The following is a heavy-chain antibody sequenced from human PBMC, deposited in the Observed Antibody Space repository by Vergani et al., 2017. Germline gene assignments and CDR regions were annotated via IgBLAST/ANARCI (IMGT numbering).Heavy chain of an antibody. D-gene: IGHD3-22*01. J-gene: IGHJ4*02. Sequence: EVQLVESGGGLVQPGGSLRLSCAASGFTFSSYSMNWVRQAPGKGLEWVSYISNSSSTIYYADSVKGRFTISRDNAKNSLYLQMNSLRAEDTAVYYCARDSPLDNYYDSSGHPPGGYWGQGTLVTVSS. CDR3: ARDSPLDNYYDSSGHPPGGY. CDR1: GFTFSSYS. V-gene: IGHV3-48*01. CDR2: ISNSSSTI.